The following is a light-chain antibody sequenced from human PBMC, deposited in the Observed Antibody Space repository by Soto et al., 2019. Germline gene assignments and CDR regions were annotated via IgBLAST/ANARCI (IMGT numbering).Light chain of an antibody. CDR3: QQYGRFPLT. CDR1: EIVNSNY. CDR2: QAS. Sequence: EVVLTQSPDTLSLSPGEGVTLSCRASEIVNSNYLAWYQQRSGQAPRLLIYQASGRATGIPDKFSGSGSGTHFTLTISRLEPEDFAVYYCQQYGRFPLTFGGGTKVDI. V-gene: IGKV3-20*01. J-gene: IGKJ4*01.